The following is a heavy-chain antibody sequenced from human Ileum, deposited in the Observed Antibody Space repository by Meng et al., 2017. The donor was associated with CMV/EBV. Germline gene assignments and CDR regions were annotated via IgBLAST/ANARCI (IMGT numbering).Heavy chain of an antibody. CDR1: GFTFDDHA. CDR3: VGGGLPYFDY. V-gene: IGHV3-48*03. Sequence: GESLKISCAASGFTFDDHAMHWVRQTPGKRLEWLSYIDGPGRSIYYADSVKGRFIISRDNTKNSLYLQMNSLRAEDTGLYFCVGGGLPYFDYWGQGAMVTVSS. D-gene: IGHD2-15*01. CDR2: IDGPGRSI. J-gene: IGHJ4*02.